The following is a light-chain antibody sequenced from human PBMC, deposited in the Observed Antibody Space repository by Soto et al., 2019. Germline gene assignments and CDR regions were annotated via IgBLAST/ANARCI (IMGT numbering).Light chain of an antibody. CDR1: QGIGSY. V-gene: IGKV1-9*01. Sequence: DIQLTQSPSFLSASVGDRVTITCRASQGIGSYLAWYQQKPGKAPKLLIYGASTLQSGVPSRFSGSGSGTELTLTIISLQPEDLATYDCQQLNSYPITFGQGTRLEIK. CDR3: QQLNSYPIT. CDR2: GAS. J-gene: IGKJ5*01.